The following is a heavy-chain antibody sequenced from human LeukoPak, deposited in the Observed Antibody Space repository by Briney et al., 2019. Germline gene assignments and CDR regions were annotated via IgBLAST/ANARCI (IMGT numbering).Heavy chain of an antibody. D-gene: IGHD6-13*01. CDR3: ATIAAADTFDY. CDR1: GYSFTSCW. J-gene: IGHJ4*02. CDR2: IYPGYSDT. Sequence: AESLQISCNGSGYSFTSCWIGWVRQMPGKGLEWMGIIYPGYSDTRYSPSFQGQVTISADKSISTAYLQWSRLKASDTAMYYCATIAAADTFDYWGQGTLVTVSS. V-gene: IGHV5-51*01.